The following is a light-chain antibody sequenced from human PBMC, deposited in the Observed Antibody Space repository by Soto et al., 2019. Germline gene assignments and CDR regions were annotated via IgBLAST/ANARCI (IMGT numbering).Light chain of an antibody. V-gene: IGKV1-5*03. Sequence: DSQMTQSPSTLAASVGDRVTITCRASQSVSTWLAWYQQKPGKAPKLLIYKASILQSGVSSRFSGSGSGTDFTLTIISLQPDDFATYYCQQYDRYPVTFGGGTKVDIK. J-gene: IGKJ4*01. CDR1: QSVSTW. CDR2: KAS. CDR3: QQYDRYPVT.